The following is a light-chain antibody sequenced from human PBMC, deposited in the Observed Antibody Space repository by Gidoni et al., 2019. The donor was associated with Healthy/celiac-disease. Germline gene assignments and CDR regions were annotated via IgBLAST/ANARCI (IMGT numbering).Light chain of an antibody. Sequence: EIVLTQSPATRSLSPGERATLSCRASQSVSSYLAWYQQKPGQAPRLLIYDASNRATGIPARFSGSGSGTDFTLTISSRAPEDFAVYFCQQRSNWPLTFGGGTKVEIK. CDR1: QSVSSY. V-gene: IGKV3-11*01. CDR3: QQRSNWPLT. CDR2: DAS. J-gene: IGKJ4*01.